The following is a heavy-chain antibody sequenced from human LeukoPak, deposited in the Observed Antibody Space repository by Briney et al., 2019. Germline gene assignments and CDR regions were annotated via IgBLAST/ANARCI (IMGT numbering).Heavy chain of an antibody. D-gene: IGHD5-18*01. Sequence: PGRSLRLSCAASGFTLSSYWMSWVRQAPGKGLEWVAKIKQDGREKYYVDSVKGRFTISRDNAKNSLYLQMNSLRAEDTAVYYCARDRGFNYGSDFWGQGTLVTVSS. J-gene: IGHJ4*02. CDR1: GFTLSSYW. CDR2: IKQDGREK. CDR3: ARDRGFNYGSDF. V-gene: IGHV3-7*01.